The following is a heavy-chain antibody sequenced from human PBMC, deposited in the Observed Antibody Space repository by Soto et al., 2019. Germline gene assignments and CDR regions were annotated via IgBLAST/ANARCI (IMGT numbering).Heavy chain of an antibody. V-gene: IGHV1-69*02. CDR1: GGTFSSYT. J-gene: IGHJ4*02. Sequence: SVKVSCKASGGTFSSYTISWVRQAPGQGLEWMGRIIPILGIANYAQKFQGRVTITADKSTSTAYMELSSLRSEDTAVYYCARGARGQLVEDYWGQGTLVTVSS. CDR2: IIPILGIA. CDR3: ARGARGQLVEDY. D-gene: IGHD6-6*01.